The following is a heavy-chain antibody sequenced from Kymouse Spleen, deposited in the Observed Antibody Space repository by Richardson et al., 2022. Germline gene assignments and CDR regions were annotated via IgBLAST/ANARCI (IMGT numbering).Heavy chain of an antibody. CDR3: ARGPRITGTFYFDY. J-gene: IGHJ4*02. D-gene: IGHD1-20*01,IGHD1-7*01. V-gene: IGHV4-34*01. CDR1: GGSFSGYY. Sequence: QVQLQQWGAGLLKPSETLSLTCAVYGGSFSGYYWSWIRQPPGKGLEWIGEINHSGSTNYNPSLKSRVTISVDTSKNQFSLKLSSVTAADTAVYYCARGPRITGTFYFDYWGQGTLVTVSS. CDR2: INHSGST.